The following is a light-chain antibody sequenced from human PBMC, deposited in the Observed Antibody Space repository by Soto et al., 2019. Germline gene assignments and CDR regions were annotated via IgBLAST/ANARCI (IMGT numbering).Light chain of an antibody. CDR2: AAS. V-gene: IGKV1-39*01. CDR1: QNIYSY. CDR3: QQSYSSPLF. J-gene: IGKJ3*01. Sequence: DIQMTQSPSSLSASVGDRVTITCRASQNIYSYVNWYQQRPGKAPNLLIYAASSLQSGVPSRFSGSGSGTDFTLTITSLQPEDFATYYCQQSYSSPLFFGPGTKVDMK.